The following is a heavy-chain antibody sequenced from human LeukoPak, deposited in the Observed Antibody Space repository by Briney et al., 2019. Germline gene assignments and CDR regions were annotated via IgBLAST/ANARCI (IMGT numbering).Heavy chain of an antibody. CDR3: ARPMATSKADAFDI. D-gene: IGHD5-24*01. CDR2: IYYSGST. V-gene: IGHV4-39*01. Sequence: SETLSLTCTVSGGSISSSSYYWGWIRQPPGEGLEWIGSIYYSGSTYYNPSLKSRVTISVDTSKNQFSLKLSSVTAADTAVYYCARPMATSKADAFDIWGQGTMVTVSS. CDR1: GGSISSSSYY. J-gene: IGHJ3*02.